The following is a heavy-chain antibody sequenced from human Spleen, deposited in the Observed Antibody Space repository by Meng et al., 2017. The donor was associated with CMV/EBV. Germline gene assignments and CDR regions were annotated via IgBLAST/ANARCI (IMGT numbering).Heavy chain of an antibody. V-gene: IGHV3-23*01. CDR3: ARDKWQLGMGV. CDR1: GFTFSSYA. CDR2: LSGSGGST. D-gene: IGHD1-26*01. Sequence: GESLKISCAASGFTFSSYAMSWVRQAPGKGLEWVSALSGSGGSTYYADSVKGRFTISRDNSKNTLYLQLNSLRAEDTAVYYCARDKWQLGMGVWGQGTTVTVSS. J-gene: IGHJ6*02.